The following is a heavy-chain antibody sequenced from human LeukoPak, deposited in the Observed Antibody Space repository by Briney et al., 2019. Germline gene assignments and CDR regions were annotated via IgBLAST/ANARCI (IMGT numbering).Heavy chain of an antibody. CDR3: AKDAEYYGSGSPAEYFQH. Sequence: GGSLRLSCAASGVPFSTYGMSWVRQAPGKGLEWVSAISGSGVNTYYADSVKGRFTISGDNSKNTLYLQMNSLRAEDTAVYYCAKDAEYYGSGSPAEYFQHWGQGTLVTVSS. CDR1: GVPFSTYG. V-gene: IGHV3-23*01. J-gene: IGHJ1*01. CDR2: ISGSGVNT. D-gene: IGHD3-10*01.